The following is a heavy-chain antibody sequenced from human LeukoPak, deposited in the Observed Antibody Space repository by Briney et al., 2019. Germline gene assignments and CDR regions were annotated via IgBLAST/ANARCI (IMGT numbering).Heavy chain of an antibody. CDR1: GCTFSSYA. CDR2: ISGNGGST. V-gene: IGHV3-23*01. CDR3: AKDGPAGYYYGMDV. Sequence: GGSLRLSCAASGCTFSSYAMSWVRRAPGKGLEWVSAISGNGGSTYYADSVKGRFTISRDNSKNTLYLQMNSLRAEDTAVYYCAKDGPAGYYYGMDVWGQGTTVTVSS. D-gene: IGHD6-25*01. J-gene: IGHJ6*02.